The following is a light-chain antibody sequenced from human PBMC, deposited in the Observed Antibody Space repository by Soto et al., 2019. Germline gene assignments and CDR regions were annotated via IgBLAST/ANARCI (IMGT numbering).Light chain of an antibody. J-gene: IGLJ2*01. Sequence: QSALTQPASVSGSPGQSITISCTGTSSDVGRYNYVSWFQQHPGKAPKLMIYDVTYRPSGVSDRFSGSKSGNTASLTISGLQPEVEADYYCSSYTSGSTLFGGGTKLTVL. V-gene: IGLV2-14*03. CDR2: DVT. CDR1: SSDVGRYNY. CDR3: SSYTSGSTL.